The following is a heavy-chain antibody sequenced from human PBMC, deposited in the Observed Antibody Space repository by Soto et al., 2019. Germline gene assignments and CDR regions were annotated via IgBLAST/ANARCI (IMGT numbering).Heavy chain of an antibody. CDR2: INPNSGGT. Sequence: ASVKVSCKASGYIFTDYYMHWVRQAPGQELGWMGRINPNSGGTNYAQKFQGRVTMTRDTSISTAYTELSSLRSEDTAVYYCARGQRRITMVRGVISYYGMDVWGQGTKVTVSS. CDR3: ARGQRRITMVRGVISYYGMDV. J-gene: IGHJ6*02. CDR1: GYIFTDYY. D-gene: IGHD3-10*01. V-gene: IGHV1-2*06.